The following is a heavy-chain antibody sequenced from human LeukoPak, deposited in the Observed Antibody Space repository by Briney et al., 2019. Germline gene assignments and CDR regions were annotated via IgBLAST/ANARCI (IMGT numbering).Heavy chain of an antibody. Sequence: GESLKISCKGSGYDFTIYWIAWERQMPGKGLEWMGIIHPGDSDTRYSPSFQGQVTISADKSISTAYLQWSSLKASDTAMYYCARHDRGYYFGLDVWGQGTTVTVSS. CDR3: ARHDRGYYFGLDV. J-gene: IGHJ6*02. V-gene: IGHV5-51*01. CDR1: GYDFTIYW. CDR2: IHPGDSDT.